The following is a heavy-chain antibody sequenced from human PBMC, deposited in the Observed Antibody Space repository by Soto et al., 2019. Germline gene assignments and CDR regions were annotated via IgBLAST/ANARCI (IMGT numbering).Heavy chain of an antibody. J-gene: IGHJ6*03. D-gene: IGHD4-4*01. CDR1: GFTFSSYW. CDR3: ARDDYSNYYYYYMDV. CDR2: IKEDGSEK. Sequence: GGSLRLSCAASGFTFSSYWMSWVRQAPGKGLEWVANIKEDGSEKYYVDSVKGRFTISRDNAKNSLYLQMNSLRVEDTAVYYCARDDYSNYYYYYMDVWGKGTTVTVSS. V-gene: IGHV3-7*01.